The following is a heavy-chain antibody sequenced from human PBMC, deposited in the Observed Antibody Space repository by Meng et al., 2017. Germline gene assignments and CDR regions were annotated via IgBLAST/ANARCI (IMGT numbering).Heavy chain of an antibody. Sequence: SETLSLTCAVSGYSISSGYYWSWIRQPPGKGLEWIGEINHSGSTNYNPSLKSRVTISVDTSKNQFSLKLSSVTAADTAVYYCARALTTHYDYVWGSYRRYYFDYWGQGTLVTVSS. CDR3: ARALTTHYDYVWGSYRRYYFDY. V-gene: IGHV4-34*01. D-gene: IGHD3-16*02. CDR2: INHSGST. CDR1: GYSISSGYY. J-gene: IGHJ4*02.